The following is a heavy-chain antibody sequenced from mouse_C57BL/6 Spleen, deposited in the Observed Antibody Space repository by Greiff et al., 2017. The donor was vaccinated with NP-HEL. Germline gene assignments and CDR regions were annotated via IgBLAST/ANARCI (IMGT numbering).Heavy chain of an antibody. Sequence: VQLQEPGAELAKPGASVKLSCKASGYTFTSYWMHWVKQRPGQGLEWIGYINPSSGYTKYNQKFKDKATLTADKSSSTAYMQLSSLTYEDSAVYYCARGDRDWYFDVWGTGTTVTVSS. V-gene: IGHV1-7*01. D-gene: IGHD3-3*01. CDR2: INPSSGYT. J-gene: IGHJ1*03. CDR3: ARGDRDWYFDV. CDR1: GYTFTSYW.